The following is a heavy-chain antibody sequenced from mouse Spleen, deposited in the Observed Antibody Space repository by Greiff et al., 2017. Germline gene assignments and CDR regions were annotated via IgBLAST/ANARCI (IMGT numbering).Heavy chain of an antibody. D-gene: IGHD2-5*01. J-gene: IGHJ2*01. CDR2: INPSTGGT. CDR1: GYSFTGYY. CDR3: ARAHYSNPTRRYFDY. Sequence: EVQLQQSGPELVKPGASVKISCKASGYSFTGYYMNWVKQSPEKSLEWIGEINPSTGGTTYNQKFKAKATLTVDKSSSTAYMQLKSLTSEDSAVYYCARAHYSNPTRRYFDYWGQGTTLTVSS. V-gene: IGHV1-42*01.